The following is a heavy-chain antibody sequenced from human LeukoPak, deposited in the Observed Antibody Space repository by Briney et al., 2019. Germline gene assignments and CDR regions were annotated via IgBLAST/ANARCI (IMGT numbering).Heavy chain of an antibody. J-gene: IGHJ4*02. CDR1: GGTFSSYA. Sequence: SVKVSCKASGGTFSSYAISWVRQAPGQGLEWMGRIIPILGIANYAQKFQGRVTITADKSTSTAYMELSSLRSEDTAVYYCARGSSSGYYYRLFYFDYWGQGTLVTVSS. V-gene: IGHV1-69*04. CDR3: ARGSSSGYYYRLFYFDY. CDR2: IIPILGIA. D-gene: IGHD3-22*01.